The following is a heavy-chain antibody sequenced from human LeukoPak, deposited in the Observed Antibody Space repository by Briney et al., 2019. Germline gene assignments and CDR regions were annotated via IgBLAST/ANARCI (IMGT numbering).Heavy chain of an antibody. CDR1: GSTFSSYA. V-gene: IGHV3-23*01. J-gene: IGHJ1*01. D-gene: IGHD3-10*01. CDR3: AKFWHYGSGSYPEYFQH. CDR2: ISGSGGST. Sequence: GGSLRLSCAASGSTFSSYAMSWVRQAPGKGLEWVSAISGSGGSTYYADSVKGRFTISRDNSKNTLYLQMNSLRAEDTAVYYCAKFWHYGSGSYPEYFQHWGQGTLVTVSS.